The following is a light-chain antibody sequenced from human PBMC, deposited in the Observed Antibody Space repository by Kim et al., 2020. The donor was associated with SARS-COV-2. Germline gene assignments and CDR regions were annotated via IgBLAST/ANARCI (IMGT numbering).Light chain of an antibody. CDR1: SLRNYY. J-gene: IGLJ2*01. CDR2: GKN. CDR3: NSRDSSGNHLV. V-gene: IGLV3-19*01. Sequence: SELTQDPAVSVALGQTVRITCQGDSLRNYYASWYQQKPGQAPVLVIYGKNNRPSGIPDRFSGSSSGNTASLTITGAQAEDEADYYCNSRDSSGNHLVFGGGTQLTVL.